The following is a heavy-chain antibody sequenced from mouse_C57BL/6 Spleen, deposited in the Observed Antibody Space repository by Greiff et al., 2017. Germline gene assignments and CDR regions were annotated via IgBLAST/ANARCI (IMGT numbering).Heavy chain of an antibody. Sequence: VQLQQSGAELVKPGASVQMSCKASGYTFTSYWITWVKQRPGQGLEWIGDIYPGSGSSNSNEKFKSKATLTVDTSSSPAYRQLNSLTSEDSAVYYCARSGILRHYLDYWGQGTTLTVSS. J-gene: IGHJ2*01. D-gene: IGHD1-2*01. CDR2: IYPGSGSS. CDR1: GYTFTSYW. V-gene: IGHV1-55*01. CDR3: ARSGILRHYLDY.